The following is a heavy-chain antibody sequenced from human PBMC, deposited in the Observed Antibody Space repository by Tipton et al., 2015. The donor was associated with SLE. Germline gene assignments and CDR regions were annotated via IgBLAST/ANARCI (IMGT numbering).Heavy chain of an antibody. V-gene: IGHV3-43D*04. J-gene: IGHJ6*02. D-gene: IGHD4-17*01. CDR1: GFSFEDYG. CDR3: SKDLRD. CDR2: ISWDGSRA. Sequence: GSLRLSCAGSGFSFEDYGMHWVRQPPGKGLQWVSLISWDGSRAYYEDSVKGRFTIYRDNNKGSLDLQMNSLRVEDSGIYYCSKDLRDWGQGTTVTVSS.